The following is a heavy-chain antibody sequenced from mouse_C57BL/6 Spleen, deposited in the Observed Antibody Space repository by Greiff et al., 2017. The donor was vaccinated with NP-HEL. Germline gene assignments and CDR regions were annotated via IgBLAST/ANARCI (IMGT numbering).Heavy chain of an antibody. J-gene: IGHJ3*01. CDR2: IYPGSGNT. CDR3: ARTDSNYGGLFAY. V-gene: IGHV1-76*01. CDR1: GYTFTDYY. Sequence: VQLQQSGAELVRPGASVKLSCKASGYTFTDYYINWVKQRPGQGLEWIARIYPGSGNTYYNEKFKGKATLTAEKSSSTAYMQLSSLTSEDSAVYFCARTDSNYGGLFAYWGQGTLVTVSA. D-gene: IGHD2-5*01.